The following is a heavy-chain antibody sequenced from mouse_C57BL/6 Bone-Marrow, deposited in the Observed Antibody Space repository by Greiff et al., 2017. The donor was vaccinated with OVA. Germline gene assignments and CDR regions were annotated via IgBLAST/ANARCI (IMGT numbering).Heavy chain of an antibody. D-gene: IGHD1-1*01. CDR3: ARHSYGSSFFDY. CDR1: GYTFTEYT. J-gene: IGHJ2*01. V-gene: IGHV1-62-2*01. Sequence: VKLMESGAELVKPGASVKLSCKASGYTFTEYTIHWVKQRSGQGLEWIGWFYPGSGSIKYNEKFKDKATLTADKSSSTVYMELSRLTSGDSAVYFCARHSYGSSFFDYWGQGTTLTVSS. CDR2: FYPGSGSI.